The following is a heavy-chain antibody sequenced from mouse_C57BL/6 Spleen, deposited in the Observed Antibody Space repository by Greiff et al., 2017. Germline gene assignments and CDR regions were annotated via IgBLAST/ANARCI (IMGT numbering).Heavy chain of an antibody. CDR2: IYPGDGDT. CDR1: GYAFRSYW. V-gene: IGHV1-80*01. D-gene: IGHD2-5*01. CDR3: ARGSNYGSAMDY. J-gene: IGHJ4*01. Sequence: VQLVESGAELVKPGASVKISCKASGYAFRSYWMNWVKQRPGKGLEWIGQIYPGDGDTNYNGKFKGKATLTADKSSSTAYMQLSSLTSEDSAVYFCARGSNYGSAMDYWGQGTSVTVSS.